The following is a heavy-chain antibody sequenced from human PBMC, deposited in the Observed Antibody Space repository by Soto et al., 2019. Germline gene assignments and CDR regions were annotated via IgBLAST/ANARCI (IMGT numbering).Heavy chain of an antibody. V-gene: IGHV1-18*01. CDR3: ARLAAVAGIYYFDY. CDR2: ISAYNGNT. J-gene: IGHJ4*02. CDR1: GYTFTSYG. D-gene: IGHD6-19*01. Sequence: GASVKVSCKASGYTFTSYGISWVRQAPGQGLEWMGWISAYNGNTNYAQKLQGRVTMTTDTSTSTAYMELRSLRSDDTAVYYCARLAAVAGIYYFDYWRQGPLVTVSP.